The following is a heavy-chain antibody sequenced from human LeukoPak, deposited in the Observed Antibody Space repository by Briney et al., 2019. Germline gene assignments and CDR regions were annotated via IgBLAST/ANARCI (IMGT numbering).Heavy chain of an antibody. CDR2: IIPILGIA. CDR1: GGTFSSYA. V-gene: IGHV1-69*04. D-gene: IGHD6-13*01. J-gene: IGHJ3*02. Sequence: GSSVKVSCKASGGTFSSYAISWVRQAPGQGLEWMGRIIPILGIANYAQKFQGRVTTTADKSTSTAYMELSSLRSEDTAVYYCASMGSEQQLAPGNAFDIWGQGTMVTVSS. CDR3: ASMGSEQQLAPGNAFDI.